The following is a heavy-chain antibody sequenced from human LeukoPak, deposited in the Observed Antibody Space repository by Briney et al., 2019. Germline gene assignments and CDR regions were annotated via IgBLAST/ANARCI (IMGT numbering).Heavy chain of an antibody. CDR3: ARVSGYYEGMDV. CDR1: GFTFSSYA. J-gene: IGHJ6*04. Sequence: GGSLRLSCAASGFTFSSYAMHWVRQAPGKGLEYVSAISSNGGSTYYANSVKGRFTISRDNSKNTLYLQMNSLRAEDTAVYYCARVSGYYEGMDVWGKGTTVTISS. D-gene: IGHD3-22*01. CDR2: ISSNGGST. V-gene: IGHV3-64*01.